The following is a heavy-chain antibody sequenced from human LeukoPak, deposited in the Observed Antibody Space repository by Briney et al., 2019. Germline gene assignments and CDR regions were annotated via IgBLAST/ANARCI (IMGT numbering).Heavy chain of an antibody. J-gene: IGHJ4*02. CDR3: AREVGRVRYFDY. D-gene: IGHD2-2*01. CDR1: GYTFSSYW. Sequence: GESLKISCKDSGYTFSSYWISWVRQMPGKGLEWMGRIDPSDSYTNYSPSFQGHVTISADKSISTAYLQWSSLKASDIAMYYCAREVGRVRYFDYWGQGSLVTVSS. V-gene: IGHV5-10-1*01. CDR2: IDPSDSYT.